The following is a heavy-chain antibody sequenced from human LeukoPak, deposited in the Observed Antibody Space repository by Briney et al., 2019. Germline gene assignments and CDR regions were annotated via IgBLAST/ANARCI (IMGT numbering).Heavy chain of an antibody. J-gene: IGHJ3*02. Sequence: PGVSLRLSRAASGFTFEDYAMHWVRQAPGKGLEWVSGISWNSGSIGYADSVKGRFTISRDNSKNTLYLQMNSLRAEDTAVYYCARARLYGGNFGIEAFDIWGQGTMVTVSS. CDR3: ARARLYGGNFGIEAFDI. CDR2: ISWNSGSI. CDR1: GFTFEDYA. V-gene: IGHV3-9*01. D-gene: IGHD4-23*01.